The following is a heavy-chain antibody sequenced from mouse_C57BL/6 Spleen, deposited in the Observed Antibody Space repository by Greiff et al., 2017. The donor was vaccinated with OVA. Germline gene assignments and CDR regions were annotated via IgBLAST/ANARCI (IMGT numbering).Heavy chain of an antibody. Sequence: EVKLMESGGGLVKPGGSLKLSCAASGFTFSDYGMHWVRQAPEKGLEWVAYISSGSSTIYYADTVKGRFTISRDNAKNTLFLQMTSLRSEDTAMYYCAKSKVYYYGSSSYAMDYWGQGTSVTVSS. D-gene: IGHD1-1*01. J-gene: IGHJ4*01. CDR3: AKSKVYYYGSSSYAMDY. V-gene: IGHV5-17*01. CDR2: ISSGSSTI. CDR1: GFTFSDYG.